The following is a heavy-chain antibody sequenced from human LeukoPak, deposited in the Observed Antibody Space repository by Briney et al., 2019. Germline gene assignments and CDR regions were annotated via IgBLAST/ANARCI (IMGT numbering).Heavy chain of an antibody. CDR2: IRSKANSFAI. J-gene: IGHJ4*02. Sequence: GGSLRLSCAASGFIFSDSAMHWLRQASGKGLEWVGRIRSKANSFAIAYGESVKGRFTVSRDDSKNTTYLQMNSLKTEDTAVYYCTGHSSANGDYYFDSWGQGTPVTVSS. V-gene: IGHV3-73*01. CDR3: TGHSSANGDYYFDS. D-gene: IGHD4-17*01. CDR1: GFIFSDSA.